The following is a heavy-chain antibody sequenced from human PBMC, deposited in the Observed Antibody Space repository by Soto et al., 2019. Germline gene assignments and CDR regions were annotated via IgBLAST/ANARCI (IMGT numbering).Heavy chain of an antibody. CDR3: ARTLGQSSNYDY. J-gene: IGHJ4*02. V-gene: IGHV1-3*01. CDR1: GYTFTNYA. Sequence: ASVKVSCKASGYTFTNYAIHWVRQAPGQRLEWMGWINAANGNTKYAQKFQGRVTITADESTSTAYMELSSLRSEDTAVYYCARTLGQSSNYDYWGQGTLVTVSS. D-gene: IGHD4-4*01. CDR2: INAANGNT.